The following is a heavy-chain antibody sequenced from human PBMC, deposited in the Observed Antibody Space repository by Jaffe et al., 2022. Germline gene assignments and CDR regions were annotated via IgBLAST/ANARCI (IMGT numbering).Heavy chain of an antibody. CDR3: AKDLVEAYGDYVRVDNGGGWFDP. CDR2: ISGSGGST. V-gene: IGHV3-23*01. D-gene: IGHD4-17*01. J-gene: IGHJ5*02. Sequence: EVQLLESGGGLVQPGGSLRLSCAASGFTFSSYAMSWVRQAPGKGLEWVSAISGSGGSTYYADSVKGRFTISRDNSKNTLYLQMNSLRAEDTAVYYCAKDLVEAYGDYVRVDNGGGWFDPWGQGTLVTVSS. CDR1: GFTFSSYA.